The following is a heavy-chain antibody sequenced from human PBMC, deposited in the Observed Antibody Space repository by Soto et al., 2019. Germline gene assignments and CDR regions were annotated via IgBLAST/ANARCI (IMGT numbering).Heavy chain of an antibody. CDR1: GFSLSTTGVG. D-gene: IGHD4-17*01. CDR3: EHATPVTTRGDY. CDR2: IYWDDDK. Sequence: QITLKESGPTLVKPTQTLTLTCTFSGFSLSTTGVGVGWIRQPPGKALDWLALIYWDDDKRYNPSLQSMLTITKDTSKNPLVLTMTNIDPIDTATYYYEHATPVTTRGDYWGQGNLVNVSS. V-gene: IGHV2-5*02. J-gene: IGHJ4*02.